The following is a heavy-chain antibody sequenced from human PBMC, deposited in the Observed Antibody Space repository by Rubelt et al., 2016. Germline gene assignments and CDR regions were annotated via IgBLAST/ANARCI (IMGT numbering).Heavy chain of an antibody. V-gene: IGHV1-46*01. J-gene: IGHJ6*02. D-gene: IGHD3-10*01. CDR1: GYTFSNYY. CDR3: ARGARGSGSYYDYGMDV. Sequence: QVQVVQSGAEVKKPGASVKVSCKASGYTFSNYYMHWVRQAPGQGLEWMGIINPSGGSTNYAQKFQGRVTMTRDTSTSTVYMEISSLRSGETAVDYCARGARGSGSYYDYGMDVWGQGTTVTVSS. CDR2: INPSGGST.